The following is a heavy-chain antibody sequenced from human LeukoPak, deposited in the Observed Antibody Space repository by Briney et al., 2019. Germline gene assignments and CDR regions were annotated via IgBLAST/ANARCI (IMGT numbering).Heavy chain of an antibody. CDR3: AREGRSGYYYFDY. V-gene: IGHV1-46*01. D-gene: IGHD3-3*01. CDR1: GYIFTSYH. CDR2: INPSGGST. Sequence: ASVKVSCKASGYIFTSYHMHWVRQAPGQGLEWMGIINPSGGSTSYAQKFQGRVTMTRDTSTSTVYMELSSLRSEDTAVYNRAREGRSGYYYFDYWGQGTLVTVSS. J-gene: IGHJ4*02.